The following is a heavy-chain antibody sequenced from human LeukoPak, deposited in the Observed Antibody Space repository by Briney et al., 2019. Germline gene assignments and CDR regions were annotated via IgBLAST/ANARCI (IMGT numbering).Heavy chain of an antibody. CDR3: ARDSYYDFWSGYYHYYYMDV. CDR1: GYSISSGYY. D-gene: IGHD3-3*01. V-gene: IGHV4-38-2*02. Sequence: SETLSLTCTVSGYSISSGYYWGWIRQPPGKGLEWIGSIYHSGSTYYNPSLKSRVTISVDTSKNQFSLKLSSVTAADTAVYYCARDSYYDFWSGYYHYYYMDVWGKGTTVTVSS. CDR2: IYHSGST. J-gene: IGHJ6*03.